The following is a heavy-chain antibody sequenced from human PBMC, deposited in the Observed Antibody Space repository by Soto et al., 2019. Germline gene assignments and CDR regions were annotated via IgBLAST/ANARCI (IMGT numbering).Heavy chain of an antibody. CDR3: VRRHVSATGIDWFDP. D-gene: IGHD6-13*01. CDR2: INAANGDT. J-gene: IGHJ5*02. V-gene: IGHV1-3*01. Sequence: ASVKVSCKASGYTFTSYGIHWVRQAPGQRLEWMGWINAANGDTKYSPKVQGRVTITRDISASTAYMELSSLGSEDTSVYYCVRRHVSATGIDWFDPWGQGTLVTVSS. CDR1: GYTFTSYG.